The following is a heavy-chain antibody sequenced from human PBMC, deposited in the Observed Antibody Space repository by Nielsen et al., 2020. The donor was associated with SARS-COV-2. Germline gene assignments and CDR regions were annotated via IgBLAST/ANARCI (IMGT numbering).Heavy chain of an antibody. CDR1: GYTFTSYG. D-gene: IGHD6-13*01. CDR2: ISAYNGNT. V-gene: IGHV1-18*04. Sequence: ASVKVSCKASGYTFTSYGISWVRQAPGQGLEWMGWISAYNGNTNYAQKLQGRVTMTTDTSTSTAYMELRSLRSGDTAVYYCVLAAGVTNWFDPWGQGTLVTVSS. CDR3: VLAAGVTNWFDP. J-gene: IGHJ5*02.